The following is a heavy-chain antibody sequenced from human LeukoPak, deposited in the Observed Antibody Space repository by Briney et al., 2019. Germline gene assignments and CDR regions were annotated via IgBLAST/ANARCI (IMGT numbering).Heavy chain of an antibody. CDR1: GFTFSSYS. CDR2: ISSSSSTI. CDR3: AREVQYSSSWYHMNRVYYYYGMDV. D-gene: IGHD6-13*01. Sequence: GGSLRLSCAASGFTFSSYSMNWVRQAPGKGREWVSYISSSSSTIYYAASVKGRFTISRDNAKNSLYLQMNSLRAEDTAVYYCAREVQYSSSWYHMNRVYYYYGMDVWGQGTTVTVSS. V-gene: IGHV3-48*01. J-gene: IGHJ6*02.